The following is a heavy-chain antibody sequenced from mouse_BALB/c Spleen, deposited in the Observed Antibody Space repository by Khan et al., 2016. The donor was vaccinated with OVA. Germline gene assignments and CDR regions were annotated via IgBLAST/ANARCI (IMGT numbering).Heavy chain of an antibody. J-gene: IGHJ4*01. CDR2: IYPGADIT. CDR3: AREGLRGVAMDY. Sequence: QVQLQQSGPELVKPGALVKISCKASGYTFTSYDINWVIKRPGQGLEWSGWIYPGADITKYNEKFKDKATMTAGKSSSTAYMQVSGLTSDNSAVYFCAREGLRGVAMDYWGQGTSVTVSS. CDR1: GYTFTSYD. V-gene: IGHV1S56*01. D-gene: IGHD2-4*01.